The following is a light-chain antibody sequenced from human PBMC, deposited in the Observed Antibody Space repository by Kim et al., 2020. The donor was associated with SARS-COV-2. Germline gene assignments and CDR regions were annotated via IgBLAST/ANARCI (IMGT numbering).Light chain of an antibody. CDR2: YDS. Sequence: APGKPARVTCGGNNIGSKSVHWYQQKPGQAPVLVIYYDSDRPSGIPERFSGSNSGNTATLTISRVEAGDEADYYCQVWDSSSAHPVFGGGTKLTVL. CDR3: QVWDSSSAHPV. V-gene: IGLV3-21*04. CDR1: NIGSKS. J-gene: IGLJ3*02.